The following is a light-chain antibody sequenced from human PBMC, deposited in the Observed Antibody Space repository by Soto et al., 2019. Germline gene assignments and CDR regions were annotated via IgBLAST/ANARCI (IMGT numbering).Light chain of an antibody. CDR3: QQYGSSPRT. Sequence: DIQMTQSPSTLSASVGDRATITCRASQSISRGLAWYQQKSGKAPKLLIYDASSLESGVPSRFSGSGSGTDFTFTISRLEPEDFAVYYCQQYGSSPRTFGQGTKVDIK. V-gene: IGKV1-5*01. CDR1: QSISRG. CDR2: DAS. J-gene: IGKJ1*01.